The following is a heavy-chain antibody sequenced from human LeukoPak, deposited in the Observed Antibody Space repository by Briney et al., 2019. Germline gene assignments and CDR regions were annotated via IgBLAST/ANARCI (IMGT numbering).Heavy chain of an antibody. J-gene: IGHJ1*01. CDR3: ARDSSGYYGHFQH. CDR2: IYYSGST. V-gene: IGHV4-59*01. Sequence: PSETLSLTCTVSGGSISSYYWSWIRQPPGKGLEWIGYIYYSGSTSYNPSLKSRVTISVDTSKNQFSLKLSSVTAADTAVYYCARDSSGYYGHFQHWGQGTLVTVSS. D-gene: IGHD3-22*01. CDR1: GGSISSYY.